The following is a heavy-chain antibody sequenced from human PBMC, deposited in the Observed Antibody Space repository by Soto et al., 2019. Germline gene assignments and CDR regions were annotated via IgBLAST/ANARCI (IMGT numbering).Heavy chain of an antibody. J-gene: IGHJ6*02. CDR3: ARAFIVGATSSDYYYYYGMDV. Sequence: ASVKVSCKASGYTFTDYGITWVRQAPGQGLEWMGWISSYNGNTNYAQKLQSRVTMTTDISTTITYMELRGLTSDDTAVYYCARAFIVGATSSDYYYYYGMDVWGQGTTVTVAS. CDR2: ISSYNGNT. D-gene: IGHD1-26*01. CDR1: GYTFTDYG. V-gene: IGHV1-18*01.